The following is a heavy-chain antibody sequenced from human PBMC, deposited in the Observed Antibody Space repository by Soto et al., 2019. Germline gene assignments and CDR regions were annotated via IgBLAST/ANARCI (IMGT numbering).Heavy chain of an antibody. D-gene: IGHD1-26*01. J-gene: IGHJ4*02. Sequence: EVQLLESGGGLVQPGGSLRLSCAASGFTFSSSAMSWVRQAPEKGLEWVSAISTSGGNTLYADSVKGRFTISRDNSKNPLFLQMSSLRAEDTAIYYCAKPTGGSYPESRFFDSWGQGTRVTVSS. CDR2: ISTSGGNT. CDR1: GFTFSSSA. CDR3: AKPTGGSYPESRFFDS. V-gene: IGHV3-23*01.